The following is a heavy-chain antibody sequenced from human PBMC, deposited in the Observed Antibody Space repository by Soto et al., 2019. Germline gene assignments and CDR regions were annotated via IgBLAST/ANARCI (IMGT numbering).Heavy chain of an antibody. CDR2: IIPIFGTA. D-gene: IGHD3-22*01. CDR3: ARANRYYDSSGYQYFDY. CDR1: GGTFSSYA. V-gene: IGHV1-69*12. Sequence: QVQLVQSGAEVKKPGSSVKVSCKASGGTFSSYAISWERQAPGQGLEWMGGIIPIFGTANYAQKFQGRVTITADESTSPAYMELSSLRSEDTAVYYCARANRYYDSSGYQYFDYWGQGTLVTVSS. J-gene: IGHJ4*02.